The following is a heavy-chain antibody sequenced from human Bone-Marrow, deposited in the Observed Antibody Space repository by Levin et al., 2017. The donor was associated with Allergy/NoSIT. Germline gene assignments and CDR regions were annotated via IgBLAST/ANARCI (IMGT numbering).Heavy chain of an antibody. CDR3: ARAYGSPDAIDI. Sequence: GGSLRLSCAASGFSVNDHYMDWVRQAPGKGLEWVGRSRNKRNDYTTQYAASVKGRFTMSRDESENSLYLQMNSLRTEDTAVYYWARAYGSPDAIDIWGQGTMVTVSS. CDR2: SRNKRNDYTT. D-gene: IGHD4-17*01. J-gene: IGHJ3*02. CDR1: GFSVNDHY. V-gene: IGHV3-72*01.